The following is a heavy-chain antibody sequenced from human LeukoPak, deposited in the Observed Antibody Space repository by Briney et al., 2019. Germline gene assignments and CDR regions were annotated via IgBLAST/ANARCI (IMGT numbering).Heavy chain of an antibody. Sequence: GGSLRLSCAASGFTFRNCWMGWVRQAPGKGLEWVANIKQAGSEKYYVDSVKGRFTISRDNAKNSLYLQMNSLRAEDTAVYYCASSSRRFYYYMDVWGKGTTVTVSS. V-gene: IGHV3-7*01. CDR2: IKQAGSEK. J-gene: IGHJ6*03. CDR3: ASSSRRFYYYMDV. CDR1: GFTFRNCW. D-gene: IGHD6-6*01.